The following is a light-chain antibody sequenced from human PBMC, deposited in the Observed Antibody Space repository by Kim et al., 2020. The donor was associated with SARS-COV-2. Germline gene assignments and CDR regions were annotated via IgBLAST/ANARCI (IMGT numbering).Light chain of an antibody. Sequence: QSALTQPPSASGSPGQSVTISCTGTSSDVGGYNFVSWYQQYPDKAPKLMIYEATKRPSGVPDRFSGSKSGNTASLTVSGLQTDDEADYYCASYAGSTTVFGGGTQLTVL. CDR1: SSDVGGYNF. CDR3: ASYAGSTTV. J-gene: IGLJ2*01. V-gene: IGLV2-8*01. CDR2: EAT.